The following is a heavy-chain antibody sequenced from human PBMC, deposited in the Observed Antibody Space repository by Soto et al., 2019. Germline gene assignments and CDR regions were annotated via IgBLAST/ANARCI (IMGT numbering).Heavy chain of an antibody. CDR3: AREQGTGWYRVADY. CDR2: ISGTSDSI. J-gene: IGHJ4*02. CDR1: GFTFSDYY. Sequence: GGSLRLSCAASGFTFSDYYMSWIRQVPGKGLEWVAYISGTSDSIPYADSVKGRFTISRDNAKNSLYLQMNSLRAEDTAVYYCAREQGTGWYRVADYWGQGTLVTASS. V-gene: IGHV3-11*06. D-gene: IGHD6-19*01.